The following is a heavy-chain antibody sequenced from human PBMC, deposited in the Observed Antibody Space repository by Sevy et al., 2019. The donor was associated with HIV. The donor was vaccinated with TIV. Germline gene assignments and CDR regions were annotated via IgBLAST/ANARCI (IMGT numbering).Heavy chain of an antibody. CDR2: SSGDNGNS. D-gene: IGHD2-15*01. Sequence: VSVKVSCKASGFNLNIYGISWVRQAPGQGLEWLGWSSGDNGNSNYSQKLQGRVTMTTDTSTSTDYMDLKSQRSDDTAVYYCARNRGREGAYCSGGSCPVPNGMDVWGQGTTVTVSS. J-gene: IGHJ6*02. CDR1: GFNLNIYG. V-gene: IGHV1-18*01. CDR3: ARNRGREGAYCSGGSCPVPNGMDV.